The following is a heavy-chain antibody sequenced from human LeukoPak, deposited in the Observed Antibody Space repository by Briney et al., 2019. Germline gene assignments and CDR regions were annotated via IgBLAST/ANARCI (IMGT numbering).Heavy chain of an antibody. D-gene: IGHD3-10*01. Sequence: ASVKVSCKASGYTFTCYYMHWVRQAPGQGLEWMGWINPNSGGTNYAQKFQGRVTMTRDTSISTAYMELSRLRSDDTAVYYCARDGGYYYGSGSYSNWGQGTLVTVSS. CDR2: INPNSGGT. CDR1: GYTFTCYY. J-gene: IGHJ4*02. CDR3: ARDGGYYYGSGSYSN. V-gene: IGHV1-2*02.